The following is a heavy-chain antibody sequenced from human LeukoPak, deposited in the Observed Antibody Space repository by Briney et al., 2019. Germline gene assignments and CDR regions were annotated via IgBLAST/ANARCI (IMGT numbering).Heavy chain of an antibody. CDR1: GFTFSSYA. CDR3: AKEQNSKGYFDY. D-gene: IGHD4-23*01. CDR2: ISGSGGST. J-gene: IGHJ4*02. V-gene: IGHV3-23*01. Sequence: GGSLRLSCAVSGFTFSSYAMSWVRQAPGKGLEWVSAISGSGGSTYYTDSVKGRFTISGDNSKSTLYLQMNSLRAEDTAVYYCAKEQNSKGYFDYCGQGTLVTVSS.